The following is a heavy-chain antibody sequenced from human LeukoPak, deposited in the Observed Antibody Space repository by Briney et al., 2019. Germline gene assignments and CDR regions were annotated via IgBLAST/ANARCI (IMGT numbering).Heavy chain of an antibody. CDR3: AKDSDDYVWGSYRYRDY. J-gene: IGHJ4*02. CDR1: GFTLSSYA. V-gene: IGHV3-23*01. D-gene: IGHD3-16*02. CDR2: ICGSGGST. Sequence: ASLRLSCAGSGFTLSSYAMSRVRQGPGKGLEWVSTICGSGGSTYYADSVKGRFTISRDNSKNTLYLQMNSLRAEDTAVYYCAKDSDDYVWGSYRYRDYWGQGTLVTVSS.